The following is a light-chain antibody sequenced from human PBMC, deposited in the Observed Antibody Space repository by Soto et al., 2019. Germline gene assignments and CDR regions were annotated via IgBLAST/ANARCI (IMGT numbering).Light chain of an antibody. CDR2: AAS. V-gene: IGKV1-39*01. Sequence: DIQMTQSPSSLSASVRDRVTITCRASHNTRGYLNWYQQKPGKAPKLLIYAASNLQSGIPSRFSGSRSETDFTLTISSLQPEDFATYYCQQSYSTPWTFGPGTKVDIK. CDR3: QQSYSTPWT. CDR1: HNTRGY. J-gene: IGKJ1*01.